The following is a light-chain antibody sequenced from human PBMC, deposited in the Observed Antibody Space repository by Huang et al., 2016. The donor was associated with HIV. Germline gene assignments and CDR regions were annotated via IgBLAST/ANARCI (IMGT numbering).Light chain of an antibody. Sequence: EIVLTQSPGTLSLSPGERATLSCRASQSVSSSYLACYQQKPGQAPRLLSYGASRRATGIPDRFSGSGSGTDFTLTISRLEPEDFAVYYCQQYGSSPMYTFGQGTKLEIK. J-gene: IGKJ2*01. V-gene: IGKV3-20*01. CDR2: GAS. CDR1: QSVSSSY. CDR3: QQYGSSPMYT.